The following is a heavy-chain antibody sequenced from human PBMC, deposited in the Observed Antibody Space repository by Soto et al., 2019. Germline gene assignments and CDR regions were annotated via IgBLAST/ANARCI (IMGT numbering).Heavy chain of an antibody. CDR1: GGSISSYY. V-gene: IGHV4-59*01. D-gene: IGHD3-3*01. J-gene: IGHJ5*02. Sequence: PSETLSLTCTVSGGSISSYYWSWIRQPPGKGLEWIGYIYYSGSTNYNPSLKSRVTISVDTSKNQFSLKLSSVTAADTAVYYCAREYDFWTPESWFDPWGQGTLVTVSS. CDR2: IYYSGST. CDR3: AREYDFWTPESWFDP.